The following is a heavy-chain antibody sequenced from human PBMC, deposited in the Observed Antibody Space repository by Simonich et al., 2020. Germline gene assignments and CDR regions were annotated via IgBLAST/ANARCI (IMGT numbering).Heavy chain of an antibody. CDR3: ARLVMYSGSYYLDY. V-gene: IGHV5-51*01. D-gene: IGHD1-26*01. Sequence: EVKLVQPGAEVKKPGESLKISCKGSGYSFTRYWIGWWRQMPGKGLEWMGIIYPGDSDTRYSPSFQGQVTISADKSISTAYLQWSSLKASDTAMYYCARLVMYSGSYYLDYWGQGTLVTVSS. CDR1: GYSFTRYW. CDR2: IYPGDSDT. J-gene: IGHJ4*02.